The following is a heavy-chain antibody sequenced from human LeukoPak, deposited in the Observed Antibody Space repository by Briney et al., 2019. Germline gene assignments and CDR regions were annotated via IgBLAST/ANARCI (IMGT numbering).Heavy chain of an antibody. V-gene: IGHV3-7*01. CDR1: GFTFSRYW. Sequence: GGSLRPSCAASGFTFSRYWIGWVRQAPGEGLEWVTNIKQDGSEKYYVDSVKGRFTISRDNAKNSLYLQMNSLRAEDTAVYYCARYVGYSYGFDYWGQGTLVTVSS. CDR3: ARYVGYSYGFDY. J-gene: IGHJ4*02. D-gene: IGHD5-18*01. CDR2: IKQDGSEK.